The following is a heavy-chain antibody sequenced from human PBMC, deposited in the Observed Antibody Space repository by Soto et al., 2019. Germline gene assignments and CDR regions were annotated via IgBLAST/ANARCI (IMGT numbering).Heavy chain of an antibody. V-gene: IGHV4-59*01. CDR1: AGSLSNYY. CDR2: IYHTGST. D-gene: IGHD6-19*01. J-gene: IGHJ4*02. CDR3: ARGGRGSGLYFLYYFDL. Sequence: KPSETLSLTCSVSAGSLSNYYWTWIRQSPGKGLEWIGEIYHTGSTKYNPSLKSRVAISVDMSKNQFSLTLNSVTPVDTAVYYCARGGRGSGLYFLYYFDLWGQGTLVTVSS.